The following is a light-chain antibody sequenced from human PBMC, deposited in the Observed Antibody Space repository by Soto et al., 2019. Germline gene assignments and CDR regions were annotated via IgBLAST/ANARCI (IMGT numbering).Light chain of an antibody. V-gene: IGKV3-15*01. CDR2: DAS. CDR1: QSVSSN. CDR3: QQYNNWPLT. Sequence: EIVMTQSPATLSVSPGERATLSCRASQSVSSNLAWYQQKPGQTPRLLIYDASSRATGIPARFSGSGSGTDFTLTISSLQSEDFAVYYCQQYNNWPLTCGGGTNVEIK. J-gene: IGKJ4*01.